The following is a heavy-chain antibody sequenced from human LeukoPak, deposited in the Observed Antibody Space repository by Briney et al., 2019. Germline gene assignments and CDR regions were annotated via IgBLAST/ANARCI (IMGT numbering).Heavy chain of an antibody. CDR3: ANQNQYDPNYFDY. CDR2: IYYSGST. CDR1: GGSISSSSYY. V-gene: IGHV4-39*01. J-gene: IGHJ4*02. D-gene: IGHD1-14*01. Sequence: PSETLSLTCTVSGGSISSSSYYWGWIRQPPGKGLEWIGSIYYSGSTYYNPSLKSRVTISVDTSKNQFSLKLSSVTAADTAVYYCANQNQYDPNYFDYWGPGTLVTVSS.